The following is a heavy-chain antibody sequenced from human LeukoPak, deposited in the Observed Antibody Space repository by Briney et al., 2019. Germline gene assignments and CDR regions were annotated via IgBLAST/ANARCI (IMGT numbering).Heavy chain of an antibody. CDR3: ARKSPAAAAFDY. J-gene: IGHJ4*02. CDR2: ISGSGGST. V-gene: IGHV3-23*01. D-gene: IGHD2-2*01. CDR1: GFTFSSYV. Sequence: GGSLRLSCAASGFTFSSYVMSWVRQAPGKGLEWVSAISGSGGSTYSADSVKGRFTVSRDNTKNSLYLQMNSLRAEDTAVYYCARKSPAAAAFDYWGQGSLVTVSS.